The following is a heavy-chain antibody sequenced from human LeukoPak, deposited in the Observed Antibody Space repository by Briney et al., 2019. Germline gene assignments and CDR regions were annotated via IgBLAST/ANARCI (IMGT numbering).Heavy chain of an antibody. CDR2: ISRSGSTK. V-gene: IGHV3-11*04. D-gene: IGHD4-23*01. CDR1: GFTFSDYN. Sequence: GGSLRLSCAASGFTFSDYNMRWIRQAPGKGLEWASSISRSGSTKYYADSVKGRFTISRDNAKNSLFLQMNSLRAEDTAVYYCARDYGGSSPFDYWGQETLVTVSS. CDR3: ARDYGGSSPFDY. J-gene: IGHJ4*02.